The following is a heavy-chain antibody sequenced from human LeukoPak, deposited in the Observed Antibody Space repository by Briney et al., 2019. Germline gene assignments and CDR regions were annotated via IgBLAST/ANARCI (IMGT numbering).Heavy chain of an antibody. CDR2: IYTSGST. CDR1: GGSISSYY. CDR3: AREGIVRSGSRFDY. V-gene: IGHV4-4*07. D-gene: IGHD3-16*02. Sequence: SETLSLTCTVSGGSISSYYWSWIRQPAGKGLEWIGRIYTSGSTNYNPSLKSRVTMSVDTSKNQFSLKLSSVTAADTAVYYCAREGIVRSGSRFDYWGQGTLVTVSS. J-gene: IGHJ4*02.